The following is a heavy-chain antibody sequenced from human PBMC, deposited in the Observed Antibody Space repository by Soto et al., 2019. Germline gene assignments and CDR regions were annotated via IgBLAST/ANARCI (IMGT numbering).Heavy chain of an antibody. CDR3: ARTLGPQVTGYVDSDYRWTIDQ. D-gene: IGHD4-4*01. V-gene: IGHV4-59*08. CDR1: GGSISSYY. Sequence: SETLSLTCTVSGGSISSYYWSWIRQPPGKGLEWIGYIYYSGSTNYNPSLKSRVTISVDTSKNQFSLKLSSVTAADTGVYFCARTLGPQVTGYVDSDYRWTIDQWGRGTLVTVSS. J-gene: IGHJ4*02. CDR2: IYYSGST.